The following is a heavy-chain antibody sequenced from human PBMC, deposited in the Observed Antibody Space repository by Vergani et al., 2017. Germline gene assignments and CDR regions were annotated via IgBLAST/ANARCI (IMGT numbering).Heavy chain of an antibody. CDR3: ARRGQWRRPFDY. D-gene: IGHD6-19*01. CDR2: INHSGST. J-gene: IGHJ4*02. V-gene: IGHV4-34*01. CDR1: GGSISSYY. Sequence: QVQLQESGPGLVKPSETLSLTCTVSGGSISSYYWSWIRQPPGKGLEWIGEINHSGSTNYNPSLKSRVTISVDTSKNQFSLKLSSVTAADTAVYYCARRGQWRRPFDYWGQGTLVTVSS.